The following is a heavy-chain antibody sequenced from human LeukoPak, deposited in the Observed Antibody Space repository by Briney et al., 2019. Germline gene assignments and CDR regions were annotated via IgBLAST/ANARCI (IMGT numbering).Heavy chain of an antibody. D-gene: IGHD3-22*01. Sequence: PGESLRLSCAASGFTFRNFAVHWVRQAPGKGLEWVADIWTDKEDKYYADSVKGRFTISRDNSKNTLYLQMNSLRADDTAVYFCARGPYYHPSDAFDLWGQGTMVTVS. V-gene: IGHV3-33*01. J-gene: IGHJ3*01. CDR3: ARGPYYHPSDAFDL. CDR2: IWTDKEDK. CDR1: GFTFRNFA.